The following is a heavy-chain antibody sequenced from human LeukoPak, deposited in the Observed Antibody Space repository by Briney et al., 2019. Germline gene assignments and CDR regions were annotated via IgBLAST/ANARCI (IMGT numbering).Heavy chain of an antibody. CDR1: GASISSYY. CDR3: ARDSGTTGEVKFDP. CDR2: IYGSGAT. V-gene: IGHV4-4*07. D-gene: IGHD3-10*01. J-gene: IGHJ5*02. Sequence: SETLSLTCTVSGASISSYYWSWIRQPAGKGPEWTGRIYGSGATDYNPSLKSRVTMSVDTAKNQVSLRLRSVTAADTAVYYCARDSGTTGEVKFDPWGQGSLVTVSS.